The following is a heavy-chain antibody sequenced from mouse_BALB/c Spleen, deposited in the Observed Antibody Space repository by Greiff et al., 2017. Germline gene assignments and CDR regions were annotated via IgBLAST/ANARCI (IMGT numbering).Heavy chain of an antibody. CDR3: TRGAYYYGSFDY. V-gene: IGHV1S81*02. J-gene: IGHJ2*01. Sequence: QVQLQQSGAELGKPGASVKLSCKASGYTFTSYYMYWVKQRPGQGLEWIGEINPSNGGTNFNEKFKSKATLTVDKSSSTAYMQLSSLTSEDSAVYYCTRGAYYYGSFDYWGQGTTLTVSS. CDR2: INPSNGGT. D-gene: IGHD1-1*01. CDR1: GYTFTSYY.